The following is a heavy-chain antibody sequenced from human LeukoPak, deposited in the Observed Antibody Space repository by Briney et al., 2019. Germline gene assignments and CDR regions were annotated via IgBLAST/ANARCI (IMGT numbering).Heavy chain of an antibody. CDR1: GFTFSSYA. D-gene: IGHD1-26*01. CDR3: AKDSRASGSYRDYFDY. J-gene: IGHJ4*02. V-gene: IGHV3-23*01. CDR2: ISGSGGST. Sequence: GGSLRLSCAASGFTFSSYAMSWVRQAPGKGLEWVSAISGSGGSTYYADSVKGRFTISRDNSKNTLYLQMNSLRAEDTAVYYCAKDSRASGSYRDYFDYWGQGTLVTVSS.